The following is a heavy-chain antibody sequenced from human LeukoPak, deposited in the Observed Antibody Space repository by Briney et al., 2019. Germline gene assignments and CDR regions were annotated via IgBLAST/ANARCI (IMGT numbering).Heavy chain of an antibody. CDR2: ISAYNGNT. CDR3: ARPHSGSCLHAFDI. J-gene: IGHJ3*02. Sequence: ASVKVSCKASGGTFSSYAISWVRQAPGQGLEWMGWISAYNGNTNYAQKLQGRVTMTTDTSTSTAYMELRSLRSDDTAVYYCARPHSGSCLHAFDIWGQGTMVTVSS. V-gene: IGHV1-18*01. CDR1: GGTFSSYA. D-gene: IGHD1-26*01.